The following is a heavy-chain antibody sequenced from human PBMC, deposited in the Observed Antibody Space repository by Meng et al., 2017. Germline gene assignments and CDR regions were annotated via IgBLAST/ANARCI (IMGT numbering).Heavy chain of an antibody. CDR2: INAGNGNT. V-gene: IGHV1-3*01. CDR1: GYTFATYA. CDR3: ARDLFSYDSSGYYPDY. J-gene: IGHJ4*02. Sequence: QVQLVQSGAAVKKPAASLKVSCKASGYTFATYAMHWVRQAPGQRLEWMGWINAGNGNTQYSQKFQGRVTITRDTSASTAYMELSSLRSEDSAVYYCARDLFSYDSSGYYPDYWGRGTLVTVSS. D-gene: IGHD3-22*01.